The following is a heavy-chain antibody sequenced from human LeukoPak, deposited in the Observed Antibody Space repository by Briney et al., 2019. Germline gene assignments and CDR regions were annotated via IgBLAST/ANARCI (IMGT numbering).Heavy chain of an antibody. CDR2: IYHSGST. V-gene: IGHV4-4*02. D-gene: IGHD6-19*01. CDR3: ARFHYSSGWYYYYYMDV. J-gene: IGHJ6*03. CDR1: GGSISSSNW. Sequence: PSETLSLTCAVSGGSISSSNWWSWVRQPPGKGLEWIGEIYHSGSTNYNPSLKSRVTISVDKSKNQFSLKLSSVTAADTAVYYCARFHYSSGWYYYYYMDVWGKGTTVTISS.